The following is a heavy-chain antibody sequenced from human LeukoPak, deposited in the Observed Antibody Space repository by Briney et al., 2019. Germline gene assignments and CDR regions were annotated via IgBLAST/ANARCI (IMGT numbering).Heavy chain of an antibody. CDR2: IYTSGST. D-gene: IGHD5-24*01. CDR3: ARDDGDRAYYFDY. J-gene: IGHJ4*02. CDR1: GGSISSSSYY. Sequence: SETLSLTCTVSGGSISSSSYYWGWIRQPPGKGLEWIGRIYTSGSTNYNPSLKSRVTMSVDTSKNQFSLKLSSVTAADTAVYYCARDDGDRAYYFDYWGQGTLVTVSS. V-gene: IGHV4-39*07.